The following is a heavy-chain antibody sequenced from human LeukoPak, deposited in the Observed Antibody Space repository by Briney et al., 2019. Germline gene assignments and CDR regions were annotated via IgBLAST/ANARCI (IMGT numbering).Heavy chain of an antibody. Sequence: ASVKVSCKASGYTFTGYYMHWVRQAPGQGLEWMGWINPNSGGTNYAQKFQGRVTMTRDTSISTAYMELSRLRSDDTAVYYCARDLITVTNADYWGQGTLVTVSS. J-gene: IGHJ4*02. CDR1: GYTFTGYY. V-gene: IGHV1-2*02. CDR3: ARDLITVTNADY. CDR2: INPNSGGT. D-gene: IGHD4-17*01.